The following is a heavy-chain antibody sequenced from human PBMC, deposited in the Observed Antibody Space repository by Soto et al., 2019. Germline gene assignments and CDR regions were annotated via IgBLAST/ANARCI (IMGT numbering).Heavy chain of an antibody. CDR3: VRTSLVVAAATREDY. CDR1: GFTFSSYW. D-gene: IGHD2-15*01. V-gene: IGHV3-74*01. CDR2: INSDGSST. J-gene: IGHJ4*02. Sequence: EVQLVESGGGLVQPGGSLRLSCAASGFTFSSYWMPWVRQAPGKGLVWVSRINSDGSSTSYADYVKGRFTISRDNAKNTLYLQMNSLRAEDTAVYYCVRTSLVVAAATREDYWGQGTLVTVSS.